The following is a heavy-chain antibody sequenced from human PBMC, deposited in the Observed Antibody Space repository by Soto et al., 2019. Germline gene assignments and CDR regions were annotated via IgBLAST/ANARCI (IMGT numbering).Heavy chain of an antibody. CDR1: GFTFSSYG. J-gene: IGHJ6*02. Sequence: GGSLRLSCAASGFTFSSYGMHWVRQAPGKGLEWVAVIWYDGSNKYYADSVKGRFTISRDNSKNTLYLQMNSLRAEDTAVYYCARDVNYGDYPPGFLVYYYGMDVWGQGTTVTVSS. D-gene: IGHD4-17*01. CDR2: IWYDGSNK. CDR3: ARDVNYGDYPPGFLVYYYGMDV. V-gene: IGHV3-33*01.